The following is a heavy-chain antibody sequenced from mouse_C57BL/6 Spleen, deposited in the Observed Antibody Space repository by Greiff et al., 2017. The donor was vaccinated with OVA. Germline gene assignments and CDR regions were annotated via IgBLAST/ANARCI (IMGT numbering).Heavy chain of an antibody. D-gene: IGHD4-1*01. V-gene: IGHV5-4*01. Sequence: EVKLQESGGGLVKPGGSLKLSCAASGFTFSSYAMSWVRQTPEKRLEWVATISDGGSYTYYPDNVKGRFTISRDNAKNNLYLQMSHLKSEDTAMYYCAREGELGPYFDYWGQGTTLTVSS. CDR3: AREGELGPYFDY. CDR2: ISDGGSYT. CDR1: GFTFSSYA. J-gene: IGHJ2*01.